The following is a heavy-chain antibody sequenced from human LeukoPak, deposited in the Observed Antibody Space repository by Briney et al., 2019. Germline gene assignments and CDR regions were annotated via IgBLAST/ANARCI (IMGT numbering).Heavy chain of an antibody. CDR2: ISGSGGST. CDR1: GFTFSSYA. D-gene: IGHD5-18*01. J-gene: IGHJ6*03. CDR3: AKGGYSYGPTYFYYYMDV. V-gene: IGHV3-23*01. Sequence: GGSLRLSCAASGFTFSSYAMSWVRQAPGKGLEWVSAISGSGGSTYYADSVKGRFTISRDNSKDTLYLQMNSLRAEDTAVYYCAKGGYSYGPTYFYYYMDVWGKGTTVTVSS.